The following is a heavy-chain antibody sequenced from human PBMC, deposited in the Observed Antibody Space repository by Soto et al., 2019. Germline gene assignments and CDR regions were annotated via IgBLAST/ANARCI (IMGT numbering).Heavy chain of an antibody. CDR2: IYYSGST. CDR3: ARGNWNWFDP. J-gene: IGHJ5*02. V-gene: IGHV4-59*01. Sequence: SETLSLTCTVSGGSISSYYLSWIRQPPGKGLEWIGYIYYSGSTNYNPSLKSRVTISVDTSKNQFSLKLSSVTAADTAVYYCARGNWNWFDPWGQGTLVTVSS. D-gene: IGHD1-20*01. CDR1: GGSISSYY.